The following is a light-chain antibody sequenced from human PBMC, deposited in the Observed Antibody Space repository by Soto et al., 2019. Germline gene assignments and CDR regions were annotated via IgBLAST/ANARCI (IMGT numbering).Light chain of an antibody. Sequence: AIRMTQSPSSLSASTGDRVTITCRASQGISSYLAWYQQKPGKAPKLLIYAASTLQSGVPSRFSGSGSGTDFTLTISCLQSEDFATYYCQQANSFPRTFGGGTKVEIK. J-gene: IGKJ4*01. V-gene: IGKV1-8*01. CDR1: QGISSY. CDR2: AAS. CDR3: QQANSFPRT.